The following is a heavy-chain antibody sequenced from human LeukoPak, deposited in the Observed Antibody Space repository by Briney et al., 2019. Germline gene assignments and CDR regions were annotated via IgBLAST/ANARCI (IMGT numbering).Heavy chain of an antibody. V-gene: IGHV3-11*04. CDR3: ARKFTVAGINWYFDL. D-gene: IGHD6-19*01. J-gene: IGHJ2*01. CDR2: IFSSASTI. Sequence: GGSLRLSCAASGFIFSDYYMSWIRQAPGKGLEWVSYIFSSASTIYYADSVKGRFTISRDNAKNSLYLQMHSLRAEDTAVYFCARKFTVAGINWYFDLWGRGTLVTVSS. CDR1: GFIFSDYY.